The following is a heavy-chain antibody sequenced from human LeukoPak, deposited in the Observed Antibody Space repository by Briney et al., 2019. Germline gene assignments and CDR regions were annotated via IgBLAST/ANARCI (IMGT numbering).Heavy chain of an antibody. D-gene: IGHD2-2*01. CDR3: ARGYCSSTSCYDGNWFDP. CDR1: GGSFSGYY. Sequence: SETLSLTCAVYGGSFSGYYWSWTRQPPGKGLEWIGEINHSGSTYYNPSLKSRVTISVDRSKNQFSLKLSSVTAADTVVYYCARGYCSSTSCYDGNWFDPWGQGTLVTVSS. CDR2: INHSGST. V-gene: IGHV4-34*01. J-gene: IGHJ5*02.